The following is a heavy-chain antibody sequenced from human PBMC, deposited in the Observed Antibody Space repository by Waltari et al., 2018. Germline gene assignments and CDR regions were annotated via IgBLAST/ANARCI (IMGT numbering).Heavy chain of an antibody. CDR1: GGSFSGYY. J-gene: IGHJ6*02. CDR2: INHSGST. Sequence: QVQLQQWGAGLLKPSETLSLTCAVYGGSFSGYYWSWIRQPPGKGLEWIGEINHSGSTNYHPSLKSRVTISVDTSKNQFSLKLSSVTAADTAVYYCARDYGSSWYYYYYGMDVWGQGTTVTVSS. V-gene: IGHV4-34*01. CDR3: ARDYGSSWYYYYYGMDV. D-gene: IGHD6-13*01.